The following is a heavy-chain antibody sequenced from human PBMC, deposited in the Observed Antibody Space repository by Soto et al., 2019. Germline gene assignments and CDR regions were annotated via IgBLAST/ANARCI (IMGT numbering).Heavy chain of an antibody. Sequence: VGSLRLSCEAPGFTFSRYGMHWVRQAPGKGLEWVSSISSSSSYIYYADSVKGRFTISRDNTKNSLYLQMNSLRAEDTAVYYCARPQGMGTHHYGRDVWGQGSTVTVSS. V-gene: IGHV3-21*01. CDR2: ISSSSSYI. D-gene: IGHD6-13*01. CDR3: ARPQGMGTHHYGRDV. J-gene: IGHJ6*02. CDR1: GFTFSRYG.